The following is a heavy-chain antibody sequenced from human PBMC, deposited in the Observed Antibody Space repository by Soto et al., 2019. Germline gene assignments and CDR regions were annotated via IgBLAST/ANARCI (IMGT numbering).Heavy chain of an antibody. CDR1: GYTFTSYA. V-gene: IGHV1-3*01. Sequence: ASVKVSCKASGYTFTSYAMHWVRQAPGQRLEWMGWINAGNGSTKYSQKFQGRVTITRDTSASTAYMELSSLRSEDTAAYYCATQGGAQTLDAFDIWGQGTMVTVSS. J-gene: IGHJ3*02. CDR3: ATQGGAQTLDAFDI. CDR2: INAGNGST. D-gene: IGHD3-16*01.